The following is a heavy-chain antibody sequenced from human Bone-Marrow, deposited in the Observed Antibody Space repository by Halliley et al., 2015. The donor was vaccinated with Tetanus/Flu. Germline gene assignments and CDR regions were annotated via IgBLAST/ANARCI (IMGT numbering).Heavy chain of an antibody. V-gene: IGHV4-4*02. CDR1: GGSISSDNW. CDR3: ARSRIPARPRGKSDFDY. J-gene: IGHJ4*02. CDR2: IYHTGST. Sequence: GLVKPSGTLSLTCGVSGGSISSDNWWGWVRQPPGKGLEWIGEIYHTGSTSYNPSLKSRVTISVGKSKNQFSLNLTSVTAADTAMYYCARSRIPARPRGKSDFDYWGQGTLVTVSS. D-gene: IGHD6-6*01.